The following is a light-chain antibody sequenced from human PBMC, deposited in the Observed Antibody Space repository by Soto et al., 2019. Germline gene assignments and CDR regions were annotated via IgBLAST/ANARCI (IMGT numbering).Light chain of an antibody. J-gene: IGLJ1*01. Sequence: SRLTQPASVSGSPGQSITISCTWTSSDIGTYNLVSWYQHYPGKAPKLMIYEGIKRPSGVSNRFSGSKSGNTAFLTISGLKAEDEADYYCCSYAGSGTDNYVFGSGTKVTVL. V-gene: IGLV2-23*01. CDR2: EGI. CDR3: CSYAGSGTDNYV. CDR1: SSDIGTYNL.